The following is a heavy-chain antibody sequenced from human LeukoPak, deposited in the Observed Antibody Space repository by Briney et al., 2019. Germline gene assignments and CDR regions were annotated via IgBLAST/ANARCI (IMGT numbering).Heavy chain of an antibody. D-gene: IGHD2-15*01. Sequence: PGGSLRLSCAASGFTFSSYTMSWVRQAPGKGLEWVSGISGSGGSTYYADSVKGRFTISRDNSKNTLYLQMNSLRAKDTAVYYCAKDILGYCSGGSCAAYDHWGQGTLVSVSS. J-gene: IGHJ4*02. CDR2: ISGSGGST. V-gene: IGHV3-23*01. CDR3: AKDILGYCSGGSCAAYDH. CDR1: GFTFSSYT.